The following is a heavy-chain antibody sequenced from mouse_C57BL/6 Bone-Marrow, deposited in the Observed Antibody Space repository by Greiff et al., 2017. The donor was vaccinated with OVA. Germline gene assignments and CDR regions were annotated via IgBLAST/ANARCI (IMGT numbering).Heavy chain of an antibody. CDR3: TAYSNLGY. V-gene: IGHV6-3*01. J-gene: IGHJ2*01. Sequence: EVKLVESGGGLVQPGGSMKLSCVASGFTFSNYWMNWVRQSPEKGLEWVAQIRLKSDNYATHYAESVKGRFTISRDDSKSSVYLQMNNLRAEDTGIYYCTAYSNLGYWGQGTTLTVSS. D-gene: IGHD2-5*01. CDR2: IRLKSDNYAT. CDR1: GFTFSNYW.